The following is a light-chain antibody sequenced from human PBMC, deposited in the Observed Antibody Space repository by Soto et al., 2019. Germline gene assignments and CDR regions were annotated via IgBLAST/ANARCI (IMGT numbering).Light chain of an antibody. Sequence: DIQLTQSPSFLSESVGDRVTITCRASQGISSYLDWYQQKPGKAPKLLIYAASTLLSGVPSRFSGSGSGTEFTLTISSLQPEDFATYYCQQLNSYPFTFGGGTKVEIK. CDR3: QQLNSYPFT. CDR1: QGISSY. CDR2: AAS. V-gene: IGKV1-9*01. J-gene: IGKJ4*01.